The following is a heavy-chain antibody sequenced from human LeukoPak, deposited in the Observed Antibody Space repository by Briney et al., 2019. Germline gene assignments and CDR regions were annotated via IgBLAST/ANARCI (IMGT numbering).Heavy chain of an antibody. D-gene: IGHD2-21*02. CDR3: ARDMVVTAIRIGAFDI. CDR1: GFTFSSYS. Sequence: GGSLRLSCAASGFTFSSYSMNWVRQAPGKGLEWVSSISSSSSYIYYADSVKGRFTISRDNAKNSLYLQMNSLRAEDTAVYYCARDMVVTAIRIGAFDIWGQGTMVTVSS. V-gene: IGHV3-21*01. J-gene: IGHJ3*02. CDR2: ISSSSSYI.